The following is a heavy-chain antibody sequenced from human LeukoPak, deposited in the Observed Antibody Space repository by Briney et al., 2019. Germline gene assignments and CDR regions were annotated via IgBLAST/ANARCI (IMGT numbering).Heavy chain of an antibody. CDR3: ARDRDGYNINDAFDI. CDR1: GYTFTSYG. D-gene: IGHD5-24*01. J-gene: IGHJ3*02. V-gene: IGHV1-18*01. CDR2: ISAYNGNT. Sequence: GASVKVSCKASGYTFTSYGISWVRQAPGQGLEWMGWISAYNGNTNYAQKLQGRVTMTTDTSTSTAYMELSSLRSEDTAVYYCARDRDGYNINDAFDIWGQGTMVTVSS.